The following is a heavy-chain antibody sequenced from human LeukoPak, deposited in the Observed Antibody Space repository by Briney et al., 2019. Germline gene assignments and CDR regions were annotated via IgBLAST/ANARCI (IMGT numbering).Heavy chain of an antibody. CDR2: VYYSGST. Sequence: PSETLSLTRTVSGDSISSYYWNWIRQPPGRGLEWIGQVYYSGSTNYNPSLKSRVTISPDTSKSQFSLKLTPVTAADTAVYYCVRRRYFDSDGYWYYFDYWGQGTLVTVSS. CDR3: VRRRYFDSDGYWYYFDY. CDR1: GDSISSYY. V-gene: IGHV4-59*08. D-gene: IGHD3-22*01. J-gene: IGHJ4*02.